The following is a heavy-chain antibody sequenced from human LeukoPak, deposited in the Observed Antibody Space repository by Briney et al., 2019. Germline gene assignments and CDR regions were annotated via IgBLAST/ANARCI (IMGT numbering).Heavy chain of an antibody. CDR3: ARGNYLVGANRTFVY. Sequence: ASVKVSCKASAGTFSSYAISWVRQAPGRGLEWRGGIIPIVGTANYAQTLQGRVTTTTDESTSPAYMELSSRRSEGTAVYYCARGNYLVGANRTFVYWGQGTLVTVSS. J-gene: IGHJ4*02. CDR2: IIPIVGTA. D-gene: IGHD1-26*01. V-gene: IGHV1-69*05. CDR1: AGTFSSYA.